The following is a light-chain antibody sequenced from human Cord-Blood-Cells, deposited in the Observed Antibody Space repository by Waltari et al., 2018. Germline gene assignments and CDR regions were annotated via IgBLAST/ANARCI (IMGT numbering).Light chain of an antibody. CDR3: QQYYSTPLT. CDR1: QSVLYSSNNKNY. Sequence: DIVMTQSPDSLAVSLGARATIHCKSSQSVLYSSNNKNYLAWYQQKPGQPPKLLIYWASTRESGVPDRFSGSGSGTDFTLTISSLQAEDVAVYYCQQYYSTPLTFGGGTKVEI. V-gene: IGKV4-1*01. CDR2: WAS. J-gene: IGKJ4*01.